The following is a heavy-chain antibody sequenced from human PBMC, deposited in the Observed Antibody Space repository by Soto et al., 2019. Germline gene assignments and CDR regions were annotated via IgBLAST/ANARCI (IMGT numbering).Heavy chain of an antibody. CDR1: GFTFSSYA. CDR2: ISGSGGST. J-gene: IGHJ4*02. D-gene: IGHD3-22*01. V-gene: IGHV3-23*01. CDR3: ANYYDSSGYYQYYFDY. Sequence: PGGSLRLSCAASGFTFSSYAMSWVRQAPGKGLEWVSAISGSGGSTYYADSVKGRFTISRDNSKNTLYLQMDSLRAEDTAVYYCANYYDSSGYYQYYFDYWGQGTLVTVSS.